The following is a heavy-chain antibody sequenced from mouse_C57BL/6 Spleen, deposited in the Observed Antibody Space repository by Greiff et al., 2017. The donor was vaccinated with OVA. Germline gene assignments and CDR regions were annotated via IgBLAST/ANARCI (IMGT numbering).Heavy chain of an antibody. J-gene: IGHJ4*01. CDR1: GFTFSDYY. CDR3: ARDLLYAMDD. D-gene: IGHD2-1*01. V-gene: IGHV5-16*01. CDR2: INYDGSST. Sequence: EVQLVESEGGLVQPGSSMKLSCTASGFTFSDYYMAWVRQVPEKGLEWVANINYDGSSTYYLDSLKSRFIISRDNAKNILYLQMSSLKSEDTATYYCARDLLYAMDDWGQGTSVTVSS.